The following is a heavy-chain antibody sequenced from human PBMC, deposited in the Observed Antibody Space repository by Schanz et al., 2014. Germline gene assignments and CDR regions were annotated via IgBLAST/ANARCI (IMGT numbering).Heavy chain of an antibody. CDR3: ARDSRPNYDFLTAYYSIDY. V-gene: IGHV3-66*01. J-gene: IGHJ4*02. Sequence: EVQLLESGGGLVKPGGSLRLSCAVSGFTVSSNHMSWVRQAPGKGLEWVSVIYSGIGAYYADSVKDRFTVSRDNSKNTVYLQMNSLRAEDTAVYYCARDSRPNYDFLTAYYSIDYWGQGTLVTVSS. CDR1: GFTVSSNH. CDR2: IYSGIGA. D-gene: IGHD3-9*01.